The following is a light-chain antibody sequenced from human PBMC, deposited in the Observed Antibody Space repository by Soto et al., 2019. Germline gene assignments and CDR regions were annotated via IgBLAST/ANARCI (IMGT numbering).Light chain of an antibody. Sequence: QSALTQPASVSGSPGQSITISCTGTSSDVGGFNYVSWYQQHPCKAPTLIIYNVSVRPSGVSIRFSGSKSGNTASLTISGLQAEDEAEYYCSSYASSSSLPYVFGTGTKLTAL. J-gene: IGLJ1*01. CDR3: SSYASSSSLPYV. CDR1: SSDVGGFNY. CDR2: NVS. V-gene: IGLV2-14*03.